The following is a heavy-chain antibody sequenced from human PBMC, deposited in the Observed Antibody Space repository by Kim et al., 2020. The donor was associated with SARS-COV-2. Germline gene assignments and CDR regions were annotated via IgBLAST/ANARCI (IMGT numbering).Heavy chain of an antibody. V-gene: IGHV4-31*03. CDR2: IYSTGST. Sequence: SETLSLTCTVSGGSISNGGFYWTWIRQHPGKGLEWLGYIYSTGSTYYNPSLRSRLSISLDKSKNQFSLNLTSVTAADTPMYYCARPLRGGVGGGLSWGQGNVVTFSS. CDR3: ARPLRGGVGGGLS. J-gene: IGHJ4*02. CDR1: GGSISNGGFY. D-gene: IGHD3-16*01.